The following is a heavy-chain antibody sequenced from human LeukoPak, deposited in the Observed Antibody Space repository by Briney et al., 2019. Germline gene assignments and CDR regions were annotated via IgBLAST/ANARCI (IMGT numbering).Heavy chain of an antibody. Sequence: GGSLRLSCAASGFTFSSYGMHWVRQAPGKGLEWVANIKADGGEKYYVDSVKGRFTISRDVAKRTVDLQMDNMRAEDTAIYYCAYRNNFEYWGQGALVTASS. CDR2: IKADGGEK. V-gene: IGHV3-7*03. D-gene: IGHD1-26*01. CDR1: GFTFSSYG. CDR3: AYRNNFEY. J-gene: IGHJ4*02.